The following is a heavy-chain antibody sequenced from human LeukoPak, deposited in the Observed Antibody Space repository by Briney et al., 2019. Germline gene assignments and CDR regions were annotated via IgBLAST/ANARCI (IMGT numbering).Heavy chain of an antibody. Sequence: GGSLRLSCAASGFTFSSYAMSWVRQAPGKGLEWVSAISGSGGSTYYADSVKGRFTISRDNSKNTLYLQMNSLRADDTALYYCAKMKGQRLNDYCMDAWGKGTTVTVSS. V-gene: IGHV3-23*01. CDR2: ISGSGGST. J-gene: IGHJ6*03. CDR1: GFTFSSYA. CDR3: AKMKGQRLNDYCMDA.